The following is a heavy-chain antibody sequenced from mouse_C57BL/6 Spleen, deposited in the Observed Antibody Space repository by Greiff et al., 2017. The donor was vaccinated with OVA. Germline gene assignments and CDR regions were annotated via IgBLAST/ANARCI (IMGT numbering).Heavy chain of an antibody. CDR2: IWSGGST. V-gene: IGHV2-2*01. CDR1: GFSLTSYG. D-gene: IGHD2-4*01. CDR3: ARKDDYGYAMDY. Sequence: VQGVESGPGLVQPSQSLSITCTVSGFSLTSYGVHWVRQSPGKGLEWLGVIWSGGSTDYNAAFISRLSISKDNSKSQVFFKMNSLQADDTAIYYCARKDDYGYAMDYWGQGTSVTVSS. J-gene: IGHJ4*01.